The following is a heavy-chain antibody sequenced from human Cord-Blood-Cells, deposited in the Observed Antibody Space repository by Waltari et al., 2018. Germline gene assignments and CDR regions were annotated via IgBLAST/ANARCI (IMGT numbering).Heavy chain of an antibody. D-gene: IGHD7-27*01. CDR3: ARGRGPGDEYPDY. CDR1: GGSISSYS. J-gene: IGHJ4*02. Sequence: QVQLQESGPGLVKPSEPLPLTRTVPGGSISSYSWTWIRQPPGKGLEWSGYIYDSGSTNYNPSLKSRVTISVDTSKNQFSLKLSSVTAADTAVYYCARGRGPGDEYPDYWGQGTLVTVSS. CDR2: IYDSGST. V-gene: IGHV4-59*01.